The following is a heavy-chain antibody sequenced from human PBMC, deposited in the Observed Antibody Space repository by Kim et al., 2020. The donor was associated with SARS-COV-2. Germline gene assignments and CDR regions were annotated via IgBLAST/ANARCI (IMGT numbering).Heavy chain of an antibody. J-gene: IGHJ3*02. V-gene: IGHV3-15*01. CDR1: GFTFSNAW. CDR3: TTVGYDFWSGYEVGAFDI. D-gene: IGHD3-3*01. CDR2: IKSKTDGGTT. Sequence: GGSLRLSCAASGFTFSNAWMSWVRQAPGKGLEWVGRIKSKTDGGTTDYAAPVKGRFTISRDDSKNTLYLQMNSLKTEDTAVYYCTTVGYDFWSGYEVGAFDIWGQGTMVTVSS.